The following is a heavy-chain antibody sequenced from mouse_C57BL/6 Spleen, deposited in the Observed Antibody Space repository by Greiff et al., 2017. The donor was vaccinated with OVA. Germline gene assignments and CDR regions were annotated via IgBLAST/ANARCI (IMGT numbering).Heavy chain of an antibody. CDR1: GYTFTSYW. V-gene: IGHV1-53*01. D-gene: IGHD2-4*01. J-gene: IGHJ3*01. CDR2: INPSNGGT. CDR3: ASAGHYDYTWFAY. Sequence: VQLQQPGTELVKPGASVKLSCKASGYTFTSYWMHWVKQRPGQGLEWIGNINPSNGGTNYNEKFKSKATLTVDKSSSTAYMQLSSLTSEDSAVYYWASAGHYDYTWFAYWGQGTLVTVSA.